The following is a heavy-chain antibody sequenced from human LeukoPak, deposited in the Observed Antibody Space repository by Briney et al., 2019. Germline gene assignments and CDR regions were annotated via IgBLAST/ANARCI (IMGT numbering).Heavy chain of an antibody. CDR1: GGSISSYY. V-gene: IGHV4-59*01. D-gene: IGHD2-2*01. CDR2: IYYRGST. Sequence: SETLSLTCTVSGGSISSYYWSWIRQPPGKGLEWIGYIYYRGSTNYNPSLKSRVTISVDTSKNQFSLKLSSVTAADTAVYYCAREAQLLKSGMDVWGQGTTVTVSS. CDR3: AREAQLLKSGMDV. J-gene: IGHJ6*02.